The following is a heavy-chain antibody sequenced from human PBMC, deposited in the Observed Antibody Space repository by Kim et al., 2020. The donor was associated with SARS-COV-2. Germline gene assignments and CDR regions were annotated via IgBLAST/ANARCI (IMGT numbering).Heavy chain of an antibody. Sequence: KSRVTMSVDTSKNQFSLKLSSVTAAETAVYYCARAVRYYSNRYYYYYMDVWGKGTTVTVSS. J-gene: IGHJ6*03. D-gene: IGHD4-4*01. CDR3: ARAVRYYSNRYYYYYMDV. V-gene: IGHV4-4*06.